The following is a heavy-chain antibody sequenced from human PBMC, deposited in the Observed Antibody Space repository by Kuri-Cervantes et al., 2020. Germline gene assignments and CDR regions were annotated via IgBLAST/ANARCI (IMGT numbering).Heavy chain of an antibody. D-gene: IGHD2-15*01. CDR2: IYPGDSDT. Sequence: GSLRLSCKGSGYSFISYWIGWVRQMPGKGLEWMGIIYPGDSDTRYSPSFQGQVAISADKSISTAYLQWSSLKASDTAMYYCARLGGLDYYYYYMDVWGKGTTVTVSS. CDR3: ARLGGLDYYYYYMDV. CDR1: GYSFISYW. V-gene: IGHV5-51*01. J-gene: IGHJ6*03.